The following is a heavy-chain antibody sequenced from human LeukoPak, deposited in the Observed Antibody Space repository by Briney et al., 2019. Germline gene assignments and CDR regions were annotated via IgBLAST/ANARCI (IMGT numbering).Heavy chain of an antibody. J-gene: IGHJ4*02. CDR2: ISGSGGST. CDR1: GFTLSSYA. V-gene: IGHV3-23*01. Sequence: QPGGSLRLSCAASGFTLSSYAMSWVRQAPGKGLEWVSAISGSGGSTYYADSVKGRFTISRDNSKNTLYLQMNSLRAEDTAVYYCAKAPIHCSSTSCYDPVDDYFDYWGQGTLVTVSS. D-gene: IGHD2-2*01. CDR3: AKAPIHCSSTSCYDPVDDYFDY.